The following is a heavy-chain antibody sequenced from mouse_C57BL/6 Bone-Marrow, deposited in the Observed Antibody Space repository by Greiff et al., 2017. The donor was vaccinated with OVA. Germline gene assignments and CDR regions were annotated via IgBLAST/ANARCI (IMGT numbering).Heavy chain of an antibody. CDR2: INPYNGGT. V-gene: IGHV1-19*01. Sequence: VQLKESGPVLVKPGASVKMSCKASGYTFTDYYMNWVKQSHGKSLEWIGVINPYNGGTSYNQKFKGKATLTVDKSSSTAYMELNSLTSEDSAVYYCATHYGSPYYFDYWGQGTTLTVSS. CDR1: GYTFTDYY. D-gene: IGHD1-1*01. CDR3: ATHYGSPYYFDY. J-gene: IGHJ2*01.